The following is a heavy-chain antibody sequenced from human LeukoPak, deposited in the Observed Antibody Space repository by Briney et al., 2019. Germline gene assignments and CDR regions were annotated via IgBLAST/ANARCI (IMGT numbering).Heavy chain of an antibody. D-gene: IGHD2-8*01. CDR3: AKDTSIGKYCTSGVCSPFDY. V-gene: IGHV3-23*01. CDR1: GFTFSSYA. Sequence: SGGSLRLSCAASGFTFSSYAMSWVRQAPGKGLEWVSAISGSGGSTYYADSVKGRFTISRDNSKNTLYLHVNSLRAEDTAVYYCAKDTSIGKYCTSGVCSPFDYWGQGTLVTVSS. J-gene: IGHJ4*02. CDR2: ISGSGGST.